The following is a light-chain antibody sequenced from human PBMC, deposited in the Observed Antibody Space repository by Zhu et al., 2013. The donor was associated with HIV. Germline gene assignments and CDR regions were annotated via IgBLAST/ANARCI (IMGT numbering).Light chain of an antibody. Sequence: EIVLTQSPATLSLSPGERATLSCRASQSVSSYLAWYQQRPGQAPRLLVYGTSIRATDIPDRFSGSGSGTDFSLTITRLEPEDFALYHCQQYGSSPWTFGQGTKVEIK. CDR3: QQYGSSPWT. CDR2: GTS. V-gene: IGKV3-20*01. CDR1: QSVSSY. J-gene: IGKJ1*01.